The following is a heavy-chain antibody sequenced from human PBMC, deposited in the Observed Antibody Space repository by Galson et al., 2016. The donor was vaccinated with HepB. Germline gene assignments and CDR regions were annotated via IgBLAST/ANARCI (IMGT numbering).Heavy chain of an antibody. V-gene: IGHV3-33*01. D-gene: IGHD1-26*01. CDR1: RFTFSQHG. CDR2: IWRDGNNK. Sequence: SLRLSCAGSRFTFSQHGMHWLRQAPGKGLEWVAVIWRDGNNKYNADSVKGRFTMSRDNSKNMAYLQMNNLRPDDTALYCCARDLGDGRHFTFDLWGQGTLVTVSS. CDR3: ARDLGDGRHFTFDL. J-gene: IGHJ4*02.